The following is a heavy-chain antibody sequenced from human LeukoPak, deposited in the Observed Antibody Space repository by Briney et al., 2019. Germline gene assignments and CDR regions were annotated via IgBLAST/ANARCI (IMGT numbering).Heavy chain of an antibody. J-gene: IGHJ4*02. Sequence: GGSLRLSCAASGFTFSSYAMSWVRQAPGKGLEWVSAIGTAGDTYYPGSVKGRFTISRENAKNSLYLQMNSLRAGDTAVYYCASHRRDGSSYWGQGTLVTVSS. CDR3: ASHRRDGSSY. V-gene: IGHV3-13*01. CDR1: GFTFSSYA. D-gene: IGHD5-24*01. CDR2: IGTAGDT.